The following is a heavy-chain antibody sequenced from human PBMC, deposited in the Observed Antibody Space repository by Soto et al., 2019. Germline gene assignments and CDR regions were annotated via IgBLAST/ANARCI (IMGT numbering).Heavy chain of an antibody. CDR2: ISGNGYNT. CDR3: ASTPWNYGENRYFDY. J-gene: IGHJ4*02. CDR1: GFTFSSYA. V-gene: IGHV3-23*01. Sequence: VGSLRLSCSASGFTFSSYAMSWVRQAPGKGLEWVSTISGNGYNTYDADSVKGRFTISRDYSKNTLFLQMSSLRVEDTAIYYCASTPWNYGENRYFDYWGQGTLVTVSS. D-gene: IGHD1-7*01.